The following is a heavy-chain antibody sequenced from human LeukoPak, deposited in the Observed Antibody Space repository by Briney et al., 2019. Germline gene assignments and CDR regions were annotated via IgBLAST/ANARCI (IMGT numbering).Heavy chain of an antibody. Sequence: SVTVSFKASGGTFSSYAISWVRQAPGQGREWMGRIIPILGIANYAQKFQGRVTITADKSTSTAYMELSSLRSEDTAVYYCARDGVVVAARFDYWGQGTLVTVSS. CDR2: IIPILGIA. D-gene: IGHD2-15*01. J-gene: IGHJ4*02. CDR1: GGTFSSYA. CDR3: ARDGVVVAARFDY. V-gene: IGHV1-69*04.